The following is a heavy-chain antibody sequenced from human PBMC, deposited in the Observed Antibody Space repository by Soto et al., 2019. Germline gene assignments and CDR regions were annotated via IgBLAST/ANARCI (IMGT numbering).Heavy chain of an antibody. V-gene: IGHV3-30-3*01. CDR2: ISYEGSNK. CDR1: GFTSSSYA. D-gene: IGHD6-19*01. J-gene: IGHJ4*02. Sequence: GGSLRLSCAASGFTSSSYAMHWVRQARGKGLEWVAVISYEGSNKYYADSVKGRFIISRDSSKNTVSLEMTSLRAEDTAVYYCAKGGRQWLVTSDFNYWGQGALVTVSS. CDR3: AKGGRQWLVTSDFNY.